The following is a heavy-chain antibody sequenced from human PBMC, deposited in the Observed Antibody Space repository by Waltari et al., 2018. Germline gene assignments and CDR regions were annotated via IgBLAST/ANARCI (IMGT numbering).Heavy chain of an antibody. CDR3: ARGPTIFGVVITFDY. Sequence: QVQLQQWGAGLLKPSETLSLTCAVYGGSFSGYYWSWIRQPPGKGREWLGEIKHSGRTNYNPALKSRVTISVDTSKNQFSLKLSSVTAADTAVYYCARGPTIFGVVITFDYWGQGTLVTVSS. V-gene: IGHV4-34*01. D-gene: IGHD3-3*01. CDR1: GGSFSGYY. CDR2: IKHSGRT. J-gene: IGHJ4*02.